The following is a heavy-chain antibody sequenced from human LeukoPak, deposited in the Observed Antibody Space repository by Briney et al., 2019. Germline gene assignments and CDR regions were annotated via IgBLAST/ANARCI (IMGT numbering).Heavy chain of an antibody. CDR3: ARGASGIAAAGTTLWFDP. Sequence: ASVKVSCKASGYTFTGYYMHWVRQAPGQGLEWMGWINPNSGGTNYAQKLQGRVTMTTDTSTSTAYMELRSLRSDDTAVYYCARGASGIAAAGTTLWFDPWGQGTLVTVSS. J-gene: IGHJ5*02. CDR1: GYTFTGYY. D-gene: IGHD6-13*01. V-gene: IGHV1-2*02. CDR2: INPNSGGT.